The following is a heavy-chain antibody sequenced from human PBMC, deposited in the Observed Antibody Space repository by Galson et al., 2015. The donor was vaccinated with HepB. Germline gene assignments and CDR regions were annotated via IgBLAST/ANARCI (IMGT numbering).Heavy chain of an antibody. V-gene: IGHV1-69*13. J-gene: IGHJ6*02. Sequence: SVKVSCKASGGTFSSYAISWVRQAPGRGLEWMGGIIPIFGTANYAQKFQGRVTITADESTSTAYMELSGLRSEDTAVYYRARSIYGIVGATTTGYYYYGMDVRGQGTTVTVSS. D-gene: IGHD1-26*01. CDR3: ARSIYGIVGATTTGYYYYGMDV. CDR2: IIPIFGTA. CDR1: GGTFSSYA.